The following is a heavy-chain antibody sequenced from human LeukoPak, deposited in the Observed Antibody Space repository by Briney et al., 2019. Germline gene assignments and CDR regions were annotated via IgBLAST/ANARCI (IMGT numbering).Heavy chain of an antibody. CDR2: IYYSGST. CDR3: ARVNWPEYYYYYYMDV. Sequence: SETLSLTCTVSGGSISSSSYYWGWIRQPPGKGLEWIGSIYYSGSTYYNPSLKSRVTISVDTSKNQFSLKLSSVTAADTAVYYCARVNWPEYYYYYYMDVWGKGTTVTVSS. CDR1: GGSISSSSYY. J-gene: IGHJ6*03. V-gene: IGHV4-39*01.